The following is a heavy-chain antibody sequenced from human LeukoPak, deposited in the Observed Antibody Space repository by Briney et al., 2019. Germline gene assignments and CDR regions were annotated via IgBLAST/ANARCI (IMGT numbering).Heavy chain of an antibody. CDR3: ARGGITIFGVVMSYYFDY. D-gene: IGHD3-3*01. Sequence: SETLSLTCAVYGGSFSGYYWSWIRQPPGKGLEWIGEINHSGSTNYNPSLKSRVTISVDTSKNQFSLKLSSVTAADTAVYYCARGGITIFGVVMSYYFDYWGQGTLVTVSS. V-gene: IGHV4-34*01. CDR2: INHSGST. CDR1: GGSFSGYY. J-gene: IGHJ4*02.